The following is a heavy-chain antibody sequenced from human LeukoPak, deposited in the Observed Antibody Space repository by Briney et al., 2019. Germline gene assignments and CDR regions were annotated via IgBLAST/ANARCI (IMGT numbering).Heavy chain of an antibody. V-gene: IGHV1-69*13. CDR3: ATIPNYYDSSGYYRDY. CDR2: IIPIFGTA. D-gene: IGHD3-22*01. CDR1: GGTFSSYA. J-gene: IGHJ4*02. Sequence: ASVKVSCKASGGTFSSYAISWVRQAPGQGLEWMGGIIPIFGTANYAQKFQGRVTITADESTSTAYMELGSLRSEDTAVYYCATIPNYYDSSGYYRDYWGQGTLVTVSS.